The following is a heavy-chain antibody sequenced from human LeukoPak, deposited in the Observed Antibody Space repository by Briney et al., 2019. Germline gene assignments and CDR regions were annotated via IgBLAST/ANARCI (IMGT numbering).Heavy chain of an antibody. D-gene: IGHD3-22*01. CDR1: GGSISSSSYY. CDR2: IYYSGST. CDR3: ARPMDNYYDSSGYWSPYWYFDL. J-gene: IGHJ2*01. V-gene: IGHV4-39*01. Sequence: SETLSLTCTVSGGSISSSSYYWGWIRQPPGKGLEWIGSIYYSGSTYYNPSLKSRVTISVDTSKNQFSLKLSSVTAADTAVYYRARPMDNYYDSSGYWSPYWYFDLWGRGTLVTVSS.